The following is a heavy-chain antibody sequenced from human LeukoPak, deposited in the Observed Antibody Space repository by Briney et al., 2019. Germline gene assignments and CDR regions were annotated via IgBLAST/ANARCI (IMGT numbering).Heavy chain of an antibody. CDR1: GYIFTSYG. CDR3: ARDLALTIFGVANWFDP. D-gene: IGHD3-3*01. Sequence: ASVKVSCKASGYIFTSYGISWVRQAPGQGLEWMGWISAYNGNTNYAQKLQGRVTMTTDTSTSTAYMELRSLRSDDTAVYYCARDLALTIFGVANWFDPWGQGTLVTVSS. V-gene: IGHV1-18*01. J-gene: IGHJ5*02. CDR2: ISAYNGNT.